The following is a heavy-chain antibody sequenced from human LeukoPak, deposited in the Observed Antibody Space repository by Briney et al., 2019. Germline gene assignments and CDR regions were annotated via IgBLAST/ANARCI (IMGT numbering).Heavy chain of an antibody. Sequence: SVKVSCKASGYTFTGYYMHWVRQAPGQGLEWMGWINPNSGGTNYAQKFQGRVTMTRDTSISTAYMELSRLRSDDTAVYYCARNVRFLEWLLSELDPWGQGTLVTVSS. V-gene: IGHV1-2*02. J-gene: IGHJ5*02. CDR1: GYTFTGYY. CDR3: ARNVRFLEWLLSELDP. CDR2: INPNSGGT. D-gene: IGHD3-3*01.